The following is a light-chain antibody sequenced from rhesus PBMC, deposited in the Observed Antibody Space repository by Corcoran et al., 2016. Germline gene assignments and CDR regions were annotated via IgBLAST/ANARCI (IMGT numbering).Light chain of an antibody. V-gene: IGKV1-25*01. CDR1: QGISKY. CDR2: DAS. CDR3: PQHHNYPLT. Sequence: DIQMTQSPSSLSASVGDTVTITCQASQGISKYLAWYQQKPGKAPKLLIDDASTLHSGVPSRFSGSGSSTEFTLTISSLQPGDVSTYCGPQHHNYPLTFNEETKVELK. J-gene: IGKJ4*01.